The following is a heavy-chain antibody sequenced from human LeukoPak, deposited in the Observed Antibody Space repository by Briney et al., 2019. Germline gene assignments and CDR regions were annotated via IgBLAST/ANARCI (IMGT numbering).Heavy chain of an antibody. CDR3: ARAGYSPVRPFDY. CDR1: GGSFSGYY. CDR2: INHSGST. Sequence: SETLSLTCAVHGGSFSGYYWSWIRQPPGKGLEWIGEINHSGSTNYNPSLKSRVTISVDTSKNQFSLKLSPVTAADTAVYYCARAGYSPVRPFDYWGQGTLVTVSS. D-gene: IGHD5-18*01. V-gene: IGHV4-34*01. J-gene: IGHJ4*02.